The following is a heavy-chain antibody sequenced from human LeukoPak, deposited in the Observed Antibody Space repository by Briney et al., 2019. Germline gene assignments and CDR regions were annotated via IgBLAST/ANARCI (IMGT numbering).Heavy chain of an antibody. Sequence: ASVKVSCKASGGTFSSYAISWVRQAPGQGLEWMGGIIPIFGTANYAQKFQGRVTITTDESTSTAYMELSSLRSEDTAVYYCASGSDGLGIIDYWGQGTLVTVSS. CDR3: ASGSDGLGIIDY. V-gene: IGHV1-69*05. CDR2: IIPIFGTA. J-gene: IGHJ4*02. CDR1: GGTFSSYA. D-gene: IGHD5-12*01.